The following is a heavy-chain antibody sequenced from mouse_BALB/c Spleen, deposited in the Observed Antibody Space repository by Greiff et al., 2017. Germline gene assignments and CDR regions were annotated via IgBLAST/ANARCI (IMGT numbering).Heavy chain of an antibody. D-gene: IGHD3-1*01. J-gene: IGHJ2*01. CDR1: GYTFTSYW. V-gene: IGHV1-87*01. CDR3: ARGLPPDY. CDR2: IYPGDGDT. Sequence: VQLQQSGAELARPGASVKLSCKASGYTFTSYWMQWVKQRPGQGLEWIGAIYPGDGDTRYTQKFKGKATLTADKSSSTAYMQLSSLASEDSAVYYCARGLPPDYWGQGTTLTVSS.